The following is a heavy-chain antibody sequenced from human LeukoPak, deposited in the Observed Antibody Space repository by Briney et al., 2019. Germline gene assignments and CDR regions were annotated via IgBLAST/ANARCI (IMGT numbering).Heavy chain of an antibody. J-gene: IGHJ4*02. D-gene: IGHD6-19*01. CDR2: ISSSGSAI. CDR1: GFTFRSYE. CDR3: ARDPSQPYSSPYYFHY. Sequence: GGSLRLSCAASGFTFRSYEMIWVRQAPGKGLEWVSYISSSGSAIYYADSVKGRFTISRDNAKNSLYLQMNSLRAEDTAVYYCARDPSQPYSSPYYFHYWGQGTLVTVSS. V-gene: IGHV3-48*03.